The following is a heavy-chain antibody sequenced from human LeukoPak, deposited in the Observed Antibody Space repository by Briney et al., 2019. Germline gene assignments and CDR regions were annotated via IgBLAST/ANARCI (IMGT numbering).Heavy chain of an antibody. V-gene: IGHV3-30*04. D-gene: IGHD3-10*01. CDR2: VSYDGKTT. J-gene: IGHJ4*02. CDR3: TREYGAGYFDS. Sequence: PGGSLRLSCAASGFPFNDYNMHWVRQAPGKGLDWLSLVSYDGKTTYYADSVKGRFIISRDSSKNTVHLQMNNLRPEDSAIYYCTREYGAGYFDSWGQGTLVTVSS. CDR1: GFPFNDYN.